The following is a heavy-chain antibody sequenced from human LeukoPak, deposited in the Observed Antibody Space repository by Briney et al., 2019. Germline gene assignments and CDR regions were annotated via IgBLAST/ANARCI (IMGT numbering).Heavy chain of an antibody. D-gene: IGHD3-22*01. CDR3: AREEDSSGYYSFDY. CDR2: IWYDGSNK. J-gene: IGHJ4*02. V-gene: IGHV3-33*01. CDR1: GFTFSSYG. Sequence: GGSLRLSCAASGFTFSSYGMHWVRQAPGKGLEWVAVIWYDGSNKYYADSVKGRFTISRDNSKNTLYLQMNSLRAEDTAVYYCAREEDSSGYYSFDYWGQGTLVTVSS.